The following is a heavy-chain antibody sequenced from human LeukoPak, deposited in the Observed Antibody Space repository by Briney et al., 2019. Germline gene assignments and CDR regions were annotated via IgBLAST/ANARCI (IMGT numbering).Heavy chain of an antibody. D-gene: IGHD3-3*01. CDR2: IYYSGST. CDR1: GGSISSSSYY. J-gene: IGHJ4*02. V-gene: IGHV4-39*01. Sequence: SETLSLTCTVSGGSISSSSYYWGWLRQPQGQGLEWIGSIYYSGSTYYNPSLKSRGTISVDTSKNQFSLKLSSVTAADTAVYYCARTYDFWSGYTMYYFDYWGQGTLVTVSS. CDR3: ARTYDFWSGYTMYYFDY.